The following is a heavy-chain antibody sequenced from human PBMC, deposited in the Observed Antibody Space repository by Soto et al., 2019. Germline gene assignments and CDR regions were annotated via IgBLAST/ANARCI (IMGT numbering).Heavy chain of an antibody. J-gene: IGHJ6*04. CDR2: IYPGDSDT. CDR1: GDSFTSYW. Sequence: GESLRISCKGSGDSFTSYWIGWVRQMPGKGLEWMGIIYPGDSDTRYSPSFQGQVTISADKSISTAYLQWSSLKASDTAMYYCARHNVMAARSYGMDVWGEGTTVTVSS. D-gene: IGHD1-26*01. CDR3: ARHNVMAARSYGMDV. V-gene: IGHV5-51*01.